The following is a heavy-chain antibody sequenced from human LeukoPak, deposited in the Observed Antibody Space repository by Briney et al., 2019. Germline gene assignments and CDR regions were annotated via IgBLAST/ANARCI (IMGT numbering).Heavy chain of an antibody. V-gene: IGHV3-7*01. CDR3: ARGSNWKTSNDAFDI. CDR2: IKQDGSEK. CDR1: GFTFSSYW. D-gene: IGHD1-1*01. J-gene: IGHJ3*02. Sequence: GGSLRLSCAASGFTFSSYWMSWVRQAPGKGLEWVANIKQDGSEKYYVDSVKGRFTISRDNAKNSLYLQMNSLRAEDTAVYYCARGSNWKTSNDAFDIWGQGTMVTVSS.